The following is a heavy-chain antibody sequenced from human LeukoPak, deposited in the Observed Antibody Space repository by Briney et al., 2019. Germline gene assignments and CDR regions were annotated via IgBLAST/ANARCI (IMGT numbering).Heavy chain of an antibody. Sequence: PGGSLRLSCAASGFTFSSYAMHWVRQAPGKGLEWVAAILHDGSNKYYADSVKGRFTISRDNSKNTLYLQMNSLRAEDTAVYYCARGRDFDYWGQGTLVTVSS. J-gene: IGHJ4*02. CDR1: GFTFSSYA. V-gene: IGHV3-30-3*01. CDR3: ARGRDFDY. CDR2: ILHDGSNK.